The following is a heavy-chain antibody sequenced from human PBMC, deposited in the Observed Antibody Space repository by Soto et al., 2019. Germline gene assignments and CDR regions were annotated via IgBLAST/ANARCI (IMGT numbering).Heavy chain of an antibody. CDR3: ARDYYDSSGPRKFDY. J-gene: IGHJ4*02. Sequence: PGGSLRLSCAASGFTFSSYSMNWVRQAPGKGLEWVSYISSSSSTIYYADSVKGRFTISRDNAKNSLYLQMNSLRDEDTAVYYCARDYYDSSGPRKFDYWGQGTLVTVSS. V-gene: IGHV3-48*02. CDR1: GFTFSSYS. CDR2: ISSSSSTI. D-gene: IGHD3-22*01.